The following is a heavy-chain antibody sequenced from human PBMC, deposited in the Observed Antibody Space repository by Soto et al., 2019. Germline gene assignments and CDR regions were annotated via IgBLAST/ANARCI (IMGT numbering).Heavy chain of an antibody. V-gene: IGHV3-30*18. CDR2: ISSDESNK. CDR1: GFTFSRYG. Sequence: QVQLVESGGGVVQPGRSLRLSCAVSGFTFSRYGMHWVRQAPGKGLEWVAVISSDESNKYYADSMKGRVTISRDNSKNTLYLQMNSLRPEDTAVYYCAKHGSVLRFLEWLLYLEYWGQGTLVTVSS. D-gene: IGHD3-3*01. J-gene: IGHJ4*02. CDR3: AKHGSVLRFLEWLLYLEY.